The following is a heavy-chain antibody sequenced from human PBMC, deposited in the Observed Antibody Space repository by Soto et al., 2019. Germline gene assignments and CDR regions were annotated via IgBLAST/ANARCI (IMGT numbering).Heavy chain of an antibody. Sequence: SQTLSLTCAISGDSVSSYSAAWNWIRQSPSRGLEWLGRTYYRSKWYNDYAVSVRGRITINPDTSKNQFSLQLNSVTPEDTAVYYCARVLPDASDYYYSYRMDVWGPGTTVTVSS. V-gene: IGHV6-1*01. D-gene: IGHD2-2*01. CDR2: TYYRSKWYN. J-gene: IGHJ6*02. CDR1: GDSVSSYSAA. CDR3: ARVLPDASDYYYSYRMDV.